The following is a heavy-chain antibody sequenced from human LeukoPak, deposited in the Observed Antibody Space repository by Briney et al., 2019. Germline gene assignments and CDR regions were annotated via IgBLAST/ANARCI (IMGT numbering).Heavy chain of an antibody. CDR1: GFTFSSYW. J-gene: IGHJ4*02. CDR3: AKDHYSSGWTVDY. D-gene: IGHD6-19*01. V-gene: IGHV3-74*01. CDR2: INSDGSST. Sequence: PGGSLRLSCAASGFTFSSYWMHWVRQAPGKGLVWVSRINSDGSSTSYADSVKGRFTISRDNSKNTLYLQMNSLRAEDTAVYYCAKDHYSSGWTVDYWGQGTLVTVSS.